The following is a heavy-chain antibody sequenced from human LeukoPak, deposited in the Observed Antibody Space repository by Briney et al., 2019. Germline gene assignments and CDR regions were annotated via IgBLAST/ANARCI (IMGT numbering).Heavy chain of an antibody. D-gene: IGHD5-18*01. Sequence: GASVKVSCKASGYTFTSYDINWVRQATGQGLEWMGWMNPNSGNIGYAQKFQGRVIMTRNTSISTAYMELSSLRSEDTAVYYCARGSYSYGFDYWGQGTLVTVSS. V-gene: IGHV1-8*01. CDR2: MNPNSGNI. CDR3: ARGSYSYGFDY. CDR1: GYTFTSYD. J-gene: IGHJ4*02.